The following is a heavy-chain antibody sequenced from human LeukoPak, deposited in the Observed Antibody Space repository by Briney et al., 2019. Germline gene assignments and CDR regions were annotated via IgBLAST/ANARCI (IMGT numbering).Heavy chain of an antibody. D-gene: IGHD4-17*01. CDR1: GYTFTSYY. Sequence: GASVKVSCKASGYTFTSYYMHWVRQAPGQGLEWMGIINPSGGSTSYAQKFQGRVTVTRDMSTSTVYMELSSLRSEDTAVYYCARSYGDYGFYYWGQGTLVTVSS. CDR2: INPSGGST. V-gene: IGHV1-46*01. J-gene: IGHJ4*02. CDR3: ARSYGDYGFYY.